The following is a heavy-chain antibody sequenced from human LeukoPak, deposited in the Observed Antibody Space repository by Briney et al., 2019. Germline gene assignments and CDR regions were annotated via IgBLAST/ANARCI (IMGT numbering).Heavy chain of an antibody. V-gene: IGHV1-46*01. CDR2: INPSGGST. J-gene: IGHJ4*02. Sequence: ASVKVSCKASGYTFTSYYMHWVRQAPGQGPEWMGIINPSGGSTIYAQKFQGRVTMTEDTSTDTAYMELSSLRSEDTAVYYCATLRGVPIAAAGKVSDYWGQGTLVTVSS. D-gene: IGHD6-13*01. CDR3: ATLRGVPIAAAGKVSDY. CDR1: GYTFTSYY.